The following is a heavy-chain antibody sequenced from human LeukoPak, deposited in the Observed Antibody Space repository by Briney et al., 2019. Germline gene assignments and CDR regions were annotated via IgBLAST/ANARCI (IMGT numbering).Heavy chain of an antibody. D-gene: IGHD6-13*01. J-gene: IGHJ6*02. CDR3: AKSIAAAVDYYYYGMDV. Sequence: GGSLRLSCAASGFTFSSYAMSWARQAPGKGLEWVSAISGSGGSTYYADSVKGRFTISRDNSKNTLYLQMNSLRAEDTAVYYCAKSIAAAVDYYYYGMDVWGQGTTVTVSS. CDR2: ISGSGGST. CDR1: GFTFSSYA. V-gene: IGHV3-23*01.